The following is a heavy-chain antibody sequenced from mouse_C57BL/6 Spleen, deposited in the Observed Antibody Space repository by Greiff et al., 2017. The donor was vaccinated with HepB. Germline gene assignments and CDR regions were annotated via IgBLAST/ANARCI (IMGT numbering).Heavy chain of an antibody. CDR3: ARMDYGNYASFAY. CDR2: FHPYNDDT. D-gene: IGHD2-1*01. V-gene: IGHV1-47*01. Sequence: VKLQQSGAELVKPGASVKMSCKASGYTFTTYPIEWMKQNHEKSLEWIGNFHPYNDDTKYNEKFKGKATLTVEKSSSTVYLELSRLTSDDSAVYYCARMDYGNYASFAYWGQGTLVTVSA. J-gene: IGHJ3*01. CDR1: GYTFTTYP.